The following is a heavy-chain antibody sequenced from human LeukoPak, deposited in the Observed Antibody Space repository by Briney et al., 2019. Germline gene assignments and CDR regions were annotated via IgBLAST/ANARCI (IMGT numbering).Heavy chain of an antibody. V-gene: IGHV3-9*01. Sequence: PGRSLRLSCAASGFAFDDYAMHWVRQAPGKGLEWVSGISWNSGSIGYADSVKGRFTISRDNSKNTLYLQMNSLRAEDTAVYYCARDRGRDWGQGTLVTVSS. CDR1: GFAFDDYA. D-gene: IGHD2-15*01. CDR3: ARDRGRD. CDR2: ISWNSGSI. J-gene: IGHJ4*02.